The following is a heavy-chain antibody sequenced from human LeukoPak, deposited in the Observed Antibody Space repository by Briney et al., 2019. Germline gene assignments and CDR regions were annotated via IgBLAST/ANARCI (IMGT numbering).Heavy chain of an antibody. J-gene: IGHJ4*02. CDR3: ARDLRVVPATVGDFDY. D-gene: IGHD2-2*01. CDR1: GFTFSDYY. V-gene: IGHV3-11*04. CDR2: ISSSGSTI. Sequence: GGSLRLSCAVSGFTFSDYYMSWIRQAPGKGLEWVSYISSSGSTIYYADSVKGRFTISRDNAKNSLYLQMNSLRAEDTAVYYCARDLRVVPATVGDFDYWGQGTLVTVSS.